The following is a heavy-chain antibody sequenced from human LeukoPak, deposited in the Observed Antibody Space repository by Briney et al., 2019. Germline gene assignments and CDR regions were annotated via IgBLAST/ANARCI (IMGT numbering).Heavy chain of an antibody. Sequence: GGSLRLSCAASGFTFSSYSMNWVRQAPGKGLEWVSSISSSSSYIYYADSVKGRFTISRDNAKNSLYLQMNSLRAEDTAVYYCARGGERAKLHPHFDYWGQGTLVTVSS. CDR2: ISSSSSYI. CDR1: GFTFSSYS. V-gene: IGHV3-21*01. D-gene: IGHD5-24*01. J-gene: IGHJ4*02. CDR3: ARGGERAKLHPHFDY.